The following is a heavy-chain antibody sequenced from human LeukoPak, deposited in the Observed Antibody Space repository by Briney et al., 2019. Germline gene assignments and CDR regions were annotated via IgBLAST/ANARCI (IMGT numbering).Heavy chain of an antibody. J-gene: IGHJ4*02. CDR1: GFTFKKYA. Sequence: GGSLRLSCSASGFTFKKYAMHWVRQAPGKGLEYVSAINSNGGRTYYADSVKGRFIISRDNSKNTLFLQMSSLRVEDTAVYYCVKDLYYDNSGYYSGAFDYWGQGTLVTVSS. CDR3: VKDLYYDNSGYYSGAFDY. CDR2: INSNGGRT. V-gene: IGHV3-64D*06. D-gene: IGHD3-22*01.